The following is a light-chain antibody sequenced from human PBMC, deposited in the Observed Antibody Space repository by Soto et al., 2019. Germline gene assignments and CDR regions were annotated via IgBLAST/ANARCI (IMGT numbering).Light chain of an antibody. CDR1: QSASSSY. V-gene: IGKV3-20*01. CDR3: HQYGSSPSYT. J-gene: IGKJ2*01. CDR2: GAS. Sequence: EIVLTQSPGTLSLSPGERATLSCRASQSASSSYLAWYQQKPGQAPRLLIYGASSRATGIPDRFSRSGSGTDFTLTISRLEPEDFAVYYCHQYGSSPSYTFGQGTKLEIK.